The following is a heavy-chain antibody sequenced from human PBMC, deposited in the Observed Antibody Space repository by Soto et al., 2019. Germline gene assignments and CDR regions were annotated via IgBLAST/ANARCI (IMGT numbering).Heavy chain of an antibody. D-gene: IGHD6-19*01. CDR2: IFHSWST. CDR3: AREATSRAVTGTEFHY. CDR1: VYSISIGYY. Sequence: SETLSLTSAFSVYSISIGYYWDWIRQPPVKGLEWIGSIFHSWSTYYYPSLKSRVTISADTSKNQLSLKLTSVTAADTAVYYCAREATSRAVTGTEFHYWGQGTLVTVSS. V-gene: IGHV4-38-2*02. J-gene: IGHJ4*02.